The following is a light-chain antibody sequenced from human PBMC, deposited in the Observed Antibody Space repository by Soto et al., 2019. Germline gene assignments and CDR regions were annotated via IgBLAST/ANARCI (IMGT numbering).Light chain of an antibody. CDR3: QQFNSYPIT. V-gene: IGKV1-13*02. CDR1: QGINSA. Sequence: AIQLTQSPSSLSASEGDRVTITCRSSQGINSALAWYQQKPGKGPKLLIYAGSSLESGVPSRFSGSGSGTDFTLTISSLQPADFATYYCQQFNSYPITFGQGTRLAIK. J-gene: IGKJ5*01. CDR2: AGS.